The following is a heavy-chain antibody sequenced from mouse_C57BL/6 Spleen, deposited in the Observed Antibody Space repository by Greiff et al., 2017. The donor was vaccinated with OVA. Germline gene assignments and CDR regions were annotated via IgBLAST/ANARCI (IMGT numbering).Heavy chain of an antibody. CDR2: IWSDGST. CDR1: GFSLTSYG. CDR3: ARQDWDEGYFDV. V-gene: IGHV2-6-1*01. D-gene: IGHD4-1*01. Sequence: VQLQESGPGLVAPSPSLSITCTVSGFSLTSYGVHWVRQPPGQGLEWLVVIWSDGSTTYNSALKSRLSISKDNSKSQVFLKMNSLQTDDTAMYYCARQDWDEGYFDVWGTGTTVTVSS. J-gene: IGHJ1*03.